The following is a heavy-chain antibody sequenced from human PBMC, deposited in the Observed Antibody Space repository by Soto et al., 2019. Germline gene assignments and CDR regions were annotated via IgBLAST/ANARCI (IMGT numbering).Heavy chain of an antibody. D-gene: IGHD5-12*01. J-gene: IGHJ3*02. CDR3: AKSHIVATIWSQADI. CDR1: GGTFSSYA. Sequence: ASVKVSCKASGGTFSSYAISWVRQAPGQGLEWMGGIIPIFGTANYAQKFQGRVTITADESTSTAYMELSSLRSEDTAVYYCAKSHIVATIWSQADIWGQGTMVTVSS. CDR2: IIPIFGTA. V-gene: IGHV1-69*13.